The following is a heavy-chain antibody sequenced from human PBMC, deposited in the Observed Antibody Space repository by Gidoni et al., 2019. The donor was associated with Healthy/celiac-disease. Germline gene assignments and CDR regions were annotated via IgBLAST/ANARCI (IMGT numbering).Heavy chain of an antibody. CDR2: INHRGST. CDR3: ARAPYRSGWYDY. D-gene: IGHD6-19*01. V-gene: IGHV4-34*01. CDR1: GGSFSGYY. Sequence: QVQLQQWGAGLLQPAEARYRTCAVNGGSFSGYYWSWIRQPPGKGLEWIGEINHRGSTNYNPSLKSRVTISVDTSKIQFSLLLRSVTAADTALYSCARAPYRSGWYDYWGQGTLVTVSS. J-gene: IGHJ4*02.